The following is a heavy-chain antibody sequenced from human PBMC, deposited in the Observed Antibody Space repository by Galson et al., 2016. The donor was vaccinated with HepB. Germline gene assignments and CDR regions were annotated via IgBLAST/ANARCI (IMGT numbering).Heavy chain of an antibody. CDR2: IWYDGSNE. CDR1: GFSFSRYG. D-gene: IGHD3-3*01. Sequence: SLRLSCAASGFSFSRYGTHWVRQAPGKGLEWVALIWYDGSNEYYADSVKGRFAISRDNSKNTLYLQMNSLRAEDTAVYYCARDHDGGITIFGVVIDYYYYGMDLWGQVTTVTVSS. J-gene: IGHJ6*02. V-gene: IGHV3-33*01. CDR3: ARDHDGGITIFGVVIDYYYYGMDL.